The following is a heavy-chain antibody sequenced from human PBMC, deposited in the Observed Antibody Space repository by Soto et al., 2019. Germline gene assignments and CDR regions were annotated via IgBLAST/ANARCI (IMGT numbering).Heavy chain of an antibody. V-gene: IGHV6-1*01. CDR1: GDSVSSNSAG. Sequence: SQTLSLTCAITGDSVSSNSAGWSWVRQSPSRGLEWLGRTYYRTKWYYEYAVSVRGRITINPDTSKNQYSLQLNSVTPEDTAVYFCARGEQYSGRIFDYWGQGTLVTVSS. CDR3: ARGEQYSGRIFDY. J-gene: IGHJ4*01. CDR2: TYYRTKWYY. D-gene: IGHD1-26*01.